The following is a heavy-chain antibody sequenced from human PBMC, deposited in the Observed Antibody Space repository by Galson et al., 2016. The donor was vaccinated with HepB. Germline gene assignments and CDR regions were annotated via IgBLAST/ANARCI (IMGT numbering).Heavy chain of an antibody. V-gene: IGHV1-3*01. J-gene: IGHJ6*02. D-gene: IGHD3-16*02. CDR2: ISAGSGNT. Sequence: SVKVSCKASGYSFTSYDMHWVRQSPGQRPEWMGWISAGSGNTEYSEKLQGRVTFTRDTSERTHYMELNSLTSEDTAVYYCARDLIGNLDVWGQGTTVTVSS. CDR1: GYSFTSYD. CDR3: ARDLIGNLDV.